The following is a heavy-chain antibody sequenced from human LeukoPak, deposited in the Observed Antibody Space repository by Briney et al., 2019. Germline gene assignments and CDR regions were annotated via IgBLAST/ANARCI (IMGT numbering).Heavy chain of an antibody. Sequence: GGSLRLSCAASGFTFSSYWMHWVRQAPGKGLVWVSRINSDGSSTIHADSVKGRFTISRDNSKNSLYVQMNSLRTEDSALYYCGKDSEQQVVDWGQGSLVTVSS. J-gene: IGHJ4*02. CDR2: INSDGSST. CDR1: GFTFSSYW. CDR3: GKDSEQQVVD. D-gene: IGHD6-13*01. V-gene: IGHV3-74*01.